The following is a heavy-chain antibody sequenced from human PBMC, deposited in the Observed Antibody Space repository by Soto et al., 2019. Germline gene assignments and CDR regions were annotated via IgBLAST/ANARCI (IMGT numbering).Heavy chain of an antibody. Sequence: GGSLRLSCSVAGFTVSDSMSWVRQAPGRGLECVSFIHSDGSTHYTDSVRGRFTISRDNSKNTLYLQMDRLRVDDTAVYFCARDPRGPFDYCGQGHGVTVSA. V-gene: IGHV3-53*01. CDR2: IHSDGST. CDR1: GFTVSDS. CDR3: ARDPRGPFDY. D-gene: IGHD5-12*01. J-gene: IGHJ4*02.